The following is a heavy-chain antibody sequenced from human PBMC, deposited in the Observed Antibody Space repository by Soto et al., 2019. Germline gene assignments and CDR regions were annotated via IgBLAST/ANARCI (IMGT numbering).Heavy chain of an antibody. Sequence: QVQLVESGGGVVQPGRSLRLSCAASGFTFRGHGMHWVRQAPGRGLEWVAVIWYDGSQIYYGDSVRGRFTISRDNSKDTLYLQMDSWRAEDTAVYYCARDPESCSGGSCVAFDLWGQGTMVTVSS. V-gene: IGHV3-33*01. J-gene: IGHJ3*01. D-gene: IGHD2-15*01. CDR1: GFTFRGHG. CDR3: ARDPESCSGGSCVAFDL. CDR2: IWYDGSQI.